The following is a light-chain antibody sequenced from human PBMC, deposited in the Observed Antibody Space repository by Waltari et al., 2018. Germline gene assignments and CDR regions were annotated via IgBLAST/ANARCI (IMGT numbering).Light chain of an antibody. J-gene: IGLJ1*01. CDR3: CSYAGLGIYV. Sequence: QSGLTQPASVSGSPGQSITISCTGTSSDVGNYYLVSWYQQYPGKAPKLMVYEVTKRTSGVSDRFSGSKSGNTASLTISGLQSEDEADYYCCSYAGLGIYVFGTGTKVTVL. CDR2: EVT. CDR1: SSDVGNYYL. V-gene: IGLV2-23*02.